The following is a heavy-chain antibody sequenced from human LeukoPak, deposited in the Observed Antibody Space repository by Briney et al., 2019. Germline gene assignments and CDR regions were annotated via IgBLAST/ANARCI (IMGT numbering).Heavy chain of an antibody. D-gene: IGHD1/OR15-1a*01. J-gene: IGHJ4*02. V-gene: IGHV4-4*08. CDR1: GGSISSYY. CDR3: ARSITGTRSKFDY. Sequence: SETLSLTCTVSGGSISSYYWSWIRQPPGKGLEWSGYMSNSGSTNYNPSLKSRVTVSADTSKNQFSLKLSSVTAADTAVYYCARSITGTRSKFDYWGQGTLVTVSS. CDR2: MSNSGST.